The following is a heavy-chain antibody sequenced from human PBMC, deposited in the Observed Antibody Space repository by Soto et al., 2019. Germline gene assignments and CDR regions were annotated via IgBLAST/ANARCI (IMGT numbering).Heavy chain of an antibody. D-gene: IGHD6-6*01. Sequence: GGSLRLSCAASGFTFSSYGMHWVRQAPGKGLEWVAVISYDGSNKYYADSVKGRFTISRDNSKNTLYLQMNSLRAEDTAVYYCAKVGVARPTHYYYYGMDVWGQGTTVTVSS. CDR2: ISYDGSNK. V-gene: IGHV3-30*18. J-gene: IGHJ6*02. CDR1: GFTFSSYG. CDR3: AKVGVARPTHYYYYGMDV.